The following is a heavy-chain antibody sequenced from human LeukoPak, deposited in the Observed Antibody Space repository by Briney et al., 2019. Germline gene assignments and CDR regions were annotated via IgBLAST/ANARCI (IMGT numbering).Heavy chain of an antibody. CDR2: IYYSGST. Sequence: PSETLSLTCTVSGGSISSSSYYWGWIRQPPGKGLEWIGSIYYSGSTYYNPSLKSRVTISVDTSKNQFSLKLSSVTAADTAVYYCARVGSSNSHYDFWGPGTLVTVSS. V-gene: IGHV4-39*01. CDR1: GGSISSSSYY. D-gene: IGHD3-10*01. CDR3: ARVGSSNSHYDF. J-gene: IGHJ4*02.